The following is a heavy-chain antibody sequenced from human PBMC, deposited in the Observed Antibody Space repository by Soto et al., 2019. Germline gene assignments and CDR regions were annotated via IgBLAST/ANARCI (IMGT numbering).Heavy chain of an antibody. D-gene: IGHD6-13*01. CDR1: GFTFSSYW. J-gene: IGHJ6*02. CDR3: ARDLFSWQQTSHYYYYYGMDV. V-gene: IGHV3-74*01. Sequence: GGSLRLSCAASGFTFSSYWMHWVRQAPGKGLLWVSCISRGGSSTYYADSVKGRFTISRDNSKNTLYLQMNSLRTEDTASYYCARDLFSWQQTSHYYYYYGMDVWGQGTTVTVSS. CDR2: ISRGGSST.